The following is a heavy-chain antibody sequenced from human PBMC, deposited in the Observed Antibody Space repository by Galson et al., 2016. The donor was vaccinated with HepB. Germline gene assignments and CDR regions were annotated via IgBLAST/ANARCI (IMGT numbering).Heavy chain of an antibody. CDR2: ISGSGGRT. J-gene: IGHJ4*02. V-gene: IGHV3-23*01. D-gene: IGHD1-26*01. CDR1: GFTFRSYD. CDR3: ARGDIVGAIFDY. Sequence: SLRLSCAASGFTFRSYDMGWVRQAPGKGLEWASTISGSGGRTYYADSVKGRLTISRDNAKNSLYLQMNSLRAEDTAVYYCARGDIVGAIFDYWGQGTLVTVSS.